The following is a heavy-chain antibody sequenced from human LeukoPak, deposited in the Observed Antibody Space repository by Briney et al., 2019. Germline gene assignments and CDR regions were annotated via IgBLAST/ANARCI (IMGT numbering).Heavy chain of an antibody. CDR2: IYYTGTT. CDR3: AREGGGRHDF. D-gene: IGHD4-23*01. CDR1: GGSINSYY. J-gene: IGHJ4*02. Sequence: WETLPLTCTVSGGSINSYYWSWIRQPPGKGLEWIGYIYYTGTTNYNPSVKSRLTISVDTSKNQFSLKLSSVTAADTAVYYCAREGGGRHDFWGPGTLVTVSS. V-gene: IGHV4-59*01.